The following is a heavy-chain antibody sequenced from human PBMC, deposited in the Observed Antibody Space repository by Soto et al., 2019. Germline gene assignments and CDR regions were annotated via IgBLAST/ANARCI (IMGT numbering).Heavy chain of an antibody. Sequence: SQTLSLTCXISGDSVSSNSAAWNWIRQSPSRGLEWLGRTYYRSKWYNDYAVSVKSRITINPDTSKNQFSLQLNSVTPEDTAVYYCAMAAAPSGWFDPWGQGTLVTVSS. V-gene: IGHV6-1*01. CDR2: TYYRSKWYN. D-gene: IGHD6-13*01. J-gene: IGHJ5*02. CDR3: AMAAAPSGWFDP. CDR1: GDSVSSNSAA.